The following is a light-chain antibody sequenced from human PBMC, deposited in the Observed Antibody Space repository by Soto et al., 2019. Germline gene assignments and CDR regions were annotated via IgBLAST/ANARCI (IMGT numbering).Light chain of an antibody. V-gene: IGKV1-33*01. Sequence: DIQMTQSPSSLSASVGDRVTITCQASHDITNYLNWYQQKPGKAPKLLIYSASTLETGVPSRFSGSGSVTDFTFPISSLQPADIATYYCQQYDNLPLTFGQGTRLEIK. CDR2: SAS. CDR1: HDITNY. CDR3: QQYDNLPLT. J-gene: IGKJ5*01.